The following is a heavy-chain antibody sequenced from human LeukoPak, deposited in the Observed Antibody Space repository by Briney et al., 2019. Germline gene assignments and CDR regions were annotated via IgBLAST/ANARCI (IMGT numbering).Heavy chain of an antibody. J-gene: IGHJ4*02. D-gene: IGHD5-18*01. CDR2: ISYSGGST. CDR3: AKDRRLPWDYFDS. CDR1: GFTFTNYA. Sequence: GGSLRLSCVGTGFTFTNYAMSWFCQAPGKGLEWVSAISYSGGSTYYADSEKGRFTISRDDSKNTLYLQMNSLRAEDTAVYYCAKDRRLPWDYFDSWGQGTLVTVSS. V-gene: IGHV3-23*01.